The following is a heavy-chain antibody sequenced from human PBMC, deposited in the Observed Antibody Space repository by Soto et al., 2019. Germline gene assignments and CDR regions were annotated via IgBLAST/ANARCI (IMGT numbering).Heavy chain of an antibody. CDR2: IYYSGST. J-gene: IGHJ4*02. CDR3: AGGGDWNYFTYFDY. CDR1: GGSISSYY. D-gene: IGHD1-7*01. V-gene: IGHV4-59*01. Sequence: QVQLQESGPGLVKPSETLSLTCTVSGGSISSYYWSWIRQPPGKGLEWIGYIYYSGSTNYNPSLKSRVTLSVDTSKNQFSLKLSSVTAADTAVYYCAGGGDWNYFTYFDYWGQGTLVTVSS.